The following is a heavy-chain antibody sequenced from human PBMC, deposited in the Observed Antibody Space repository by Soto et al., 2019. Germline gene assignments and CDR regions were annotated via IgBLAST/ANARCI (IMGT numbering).Heavy chain of an antibody. Sequence: EVQLVESGGDLVQPGGSLRLSCAASGVIVSNNFMSWVRQAPGKGLEWVSIIYSGSGTQYADSVKGRFTISRDNYKNTVYLQMNSLRVEDTAVYYCARNVPVTPLGYWGQGTLVTVSS. V-gene: IGHV3-66*01. CDR1: GVIVSNNF. CDR3: ARNVPVTPLGY. J-gene: IGHJ4*02. D-gene: IGHD4-17*01. CDR2: IYSGSGT.